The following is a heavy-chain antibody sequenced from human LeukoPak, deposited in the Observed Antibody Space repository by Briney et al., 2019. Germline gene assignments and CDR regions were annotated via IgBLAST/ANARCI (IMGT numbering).Heavy chain of an antibody. Sequence: SDTLSLTCTLSGASLTDYYWSWIRQPAGKGLEWIGRIHTTGGNNYNPPLKSRVSLSVDTTEHQFSLKLTTVTAAGTAVYYWCRDRPFVGGDGGYAVCDAFDIWGQGTMVTVSS. CDR3: CRDRPFVGGDGGYAVCDAFDI. V-gene: IGHV4-4*07. CDR2: IHTTGGN. CDR1: GASLTDYY. D-gene: IGHD3-22*01. J-gene: IGHJ3*02.